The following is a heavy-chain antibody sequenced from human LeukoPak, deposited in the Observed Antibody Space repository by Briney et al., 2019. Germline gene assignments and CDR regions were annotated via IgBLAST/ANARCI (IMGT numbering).Heavy chain of an antibody. CDR3: VRDKYRFDY. V-gene: IGHV3-30*03. CDR2: ISDGGSKQ. Sequence: PGRSLRLSCAASGFTLSTYGMHWIRQAPGKGLEWVAVISDGGSKQYYADSVKGRFTISRDNSKNTLYLQMNSLRPEDTAVYYCVRDKYRFDYWGQGTLVTASS. CDR1: GFTLSTYG. J-gene: IGHJ4*02. D-gene: IGHD3-16*02.